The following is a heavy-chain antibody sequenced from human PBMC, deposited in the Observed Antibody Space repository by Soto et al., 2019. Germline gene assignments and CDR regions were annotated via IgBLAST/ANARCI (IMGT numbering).Heavy chain of an antibody. CDR1: GFSLPTDRVG. Sequence: QITLKESGPTLAKPTQTLTLTFTLSGFSLPTDRVGVGWIRQPPGKALEWLAVIYWDDSKTYRPSLKSRLTLTKDTSKNHVALTMTDMDPGDTSTYYCAHAYGGRSLYWGQGTLVTVSS. V-gene: IGHV2-5*02. CDR3: AHAYGGRSLY. CDR2: IYWDDSK. D-gene: IGHD1-26*01. J-gene: IGHJ4*02.